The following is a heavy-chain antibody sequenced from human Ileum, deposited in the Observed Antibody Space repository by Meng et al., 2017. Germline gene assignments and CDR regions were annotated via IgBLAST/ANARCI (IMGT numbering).Heavy chain of an antibody. CDR1: GDSIGNSKW. Sequence: QLQHQEPGPGLVQPSGSLSLACAVSGDSIGNSKWWSWLRQPPGKGLEWIGEISNSGKTVYSPSLKSRVRISLDKSNNQFSLTLNSVTAADTAMYYCARERIRELGLFDSWGQGTLVTVSS. D-gene: IGHD3-10*01. V-gene: IGHV4-4*02. J-gene: IGHJ4*02. CDR2: ISNSGKT. CDR3: ARERIRELGLFDS.